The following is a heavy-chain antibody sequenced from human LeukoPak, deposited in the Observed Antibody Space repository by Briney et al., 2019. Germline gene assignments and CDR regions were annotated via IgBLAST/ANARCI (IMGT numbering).Heavy chain of an antibody. V-gene: IGHV4-59*08. CDR1: GGSINNRYW. J-gene: IGHJ4*02. D-gene: IGHD6-13*01. CDR3: ARLGIAAAAYFDY. Sequence: PSDTLSLTRAVSGGSINNRYWRRRVRQPPGKGLEWIGYIYYSGTTNYNPSLKSRVTISVDTSKNQFSLKLNSVTAADTAVYYCARLGIAAAAYFDYWGQGNLVTVSS. CDR2: IYYSGTT.